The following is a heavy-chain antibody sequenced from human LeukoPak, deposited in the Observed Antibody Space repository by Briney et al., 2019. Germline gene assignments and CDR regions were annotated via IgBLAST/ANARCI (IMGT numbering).Heavy chain of an antibody. D-gene: IGHD3-10*01. V-gene: IGHV4-59*01. Sequence: PSETLSLTCTVSGGSISSYYRSWIRQPPGEGLEWIGYIYYSGSTNYNPSLKSRVTISVDTSKNQFSLKLSSVTAADTAVYYCARSYGSGSYYQIGHLRANWFDPWGQGTLVTVSS. J-gene: IGHJ5*02. CDR2: IYYSGST. CDR3: ARSYGSGSYYQIGHLRANWFDP. CDR1: GGSISSYY.